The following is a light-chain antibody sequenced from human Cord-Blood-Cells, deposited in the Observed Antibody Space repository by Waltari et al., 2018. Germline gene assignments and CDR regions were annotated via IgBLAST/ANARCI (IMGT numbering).Light chain of an antibody. CDR1: SSDVGGYNY. J-gene: IGLJ1*01. CDR2: DGS. Sequence: QSALTQPASVSGSPGQSITISCTGTSSDVGGYNYVSWYQQHPGKAPKLMIYDGSNRPSGVSNRFSRSKSGNTASLTISGLQADDEADYYCSSYTSSSTLYVFGTGTKVTVL. CDR3: SSYTSSSTLYV. V-gene: IGLV2-14*01.